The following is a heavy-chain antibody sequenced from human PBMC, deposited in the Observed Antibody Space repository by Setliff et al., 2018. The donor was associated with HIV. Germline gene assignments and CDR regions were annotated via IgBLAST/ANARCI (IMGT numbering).Heavy chain of an antibody. Sequence: KPSETLSLTCTVSGGSIKRSGYYCSWIRQSAEKGLEWIGRIYSTGGTFYNPFLKSRVTLSADMSKNQFSLNLTSVTAADTAVYYCARDMMRWLVMVPGATWGYFDSWGQGALVTVSS. V-gene: IGHV4-61*02. CDR3: ARDMMRWLVMVPGATWGYFDS. CDR2: IYSTGGT. D-gene: IGHD3-16*01. J-gene: IGHJ4*02. CDR1: GGSIKRSGYY.